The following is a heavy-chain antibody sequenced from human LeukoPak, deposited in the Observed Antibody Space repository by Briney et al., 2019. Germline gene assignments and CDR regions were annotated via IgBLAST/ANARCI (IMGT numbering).Heavy chain of an antibody. CDR1: GFTFSSYG. D-gene: IGHD3-9*01. J-gene: IGHJ4*02. CDR2: ISYDGSNK. Sequence: GRSLRLSCAASGFTFSSYGMHWVRQAPGKGLEWVAVISYDGSNKYYADSVKGRFTISRDNSKNTLYLQMNSLRAEDTAVYYCAKDVPQTLVTGFHFPHDSWGQGTLVTVSS. V-gene: IGHV3-30*18. CDR3: AKDVPQTLVTGFHFPHDS.